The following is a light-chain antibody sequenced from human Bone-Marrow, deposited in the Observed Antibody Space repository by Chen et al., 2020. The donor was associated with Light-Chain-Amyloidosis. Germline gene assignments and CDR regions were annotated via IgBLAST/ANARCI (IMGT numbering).Light chain of an antibody. CDR3: QQDNQWPKT. CDR1: QSGSSN. CDR2: GAS. Sequence: EIVMTLSPATLSVSPGERATLSCMSSQSGSSNLAWYQQRPGQAPRLLIYGASTRATGIPARFIGSGSGTDFTLTISSIEAEDFAVYSSQQDNQWPKTFGRGTNVEF. V-gene: IGKV3-15*01. J-gene: IGKJ1*01.